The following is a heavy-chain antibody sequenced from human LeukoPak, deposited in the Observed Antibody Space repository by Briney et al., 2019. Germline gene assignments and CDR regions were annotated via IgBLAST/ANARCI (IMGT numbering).Heavy chain of an antibody. CDR3: ARARGCNSGDCYADY. CDR1: GYSFNTYW. Sequence: GESLKISCKGSGYSFNTYWIGWVRHMPGKGLEWMGIIYGGDSDTRYSLSLQSQVTISADKNITPDYLQWSSLKASDSAMYYCARARGCNSGDCYADYWGQGTLVTVSS. D-gene: IGHD2-21*02. V-gene: IGHV5-51*01. J-gene: IGHJ4*02. CDR2: IYGGDSDT.